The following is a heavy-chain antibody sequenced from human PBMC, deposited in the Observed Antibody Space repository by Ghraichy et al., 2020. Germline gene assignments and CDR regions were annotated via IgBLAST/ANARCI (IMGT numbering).Heavy chain of an antibody. CDR1: GGSISSSSYY. J-gene: IGHJ4*02. D-gene: IGHD3-3*01. CDR2: IYYSGST. CDR3: ASFVPYYDFWSGYYRDY. Sequence: SETLSLTCTVSGGSISSSSYYWGWIRQPPGKGLEWIGSIYYSGSTYYNPSLKSRVTISVDTSKNQFSLKLSSVTAADTAVYYCASFVPYYDFWSGYYRDYWGQGTLVTVSS. V-gene: IGHV4-39*01.